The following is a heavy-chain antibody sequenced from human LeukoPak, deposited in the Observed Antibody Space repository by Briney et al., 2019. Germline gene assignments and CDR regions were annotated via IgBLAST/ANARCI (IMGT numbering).Heavy chain of an antibody. V-gene: IGHV1-24*01. Sequence: ASVKVSCKVSGYTLTELSMHWVRQAPGKGLEWMRGFDPEDGETIYAQKFQGRVTMTEDTSTDTAYMELSSLRSEDTAVYYCATGLPAAILPFDYWGQGTLVTVSS. CDR2: FDPEDGET. CDR1: GYTLTELS. J-gene: IGHJ4*02. D-gene: IGHD2-2*02. CDR3: ATGLPAAILPFDY.